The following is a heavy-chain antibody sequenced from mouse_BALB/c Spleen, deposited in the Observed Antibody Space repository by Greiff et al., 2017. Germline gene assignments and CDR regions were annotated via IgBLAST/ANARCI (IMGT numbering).Heavy chain of an antibody. CDR2: ISSGGGST. CDR3: ARHGRDGYYDGFAY. CDR1: GFAFSSYD. Sequence: EVQLVESGGGLVKPGGSLKLSCAASGFAFSSYDMSWVRQTPEKRLEWVAYISSGGGSTYYPDTVKGRFTISRDNAKNTLYLQMSSLKSEDTAMYYCARHGRDGYYDGFAYWGQGTLVTVSA. J-gene: IGHJ3*01. D-gene: IGHD2-3*01. V-gene: IGHV5-12-1*01.